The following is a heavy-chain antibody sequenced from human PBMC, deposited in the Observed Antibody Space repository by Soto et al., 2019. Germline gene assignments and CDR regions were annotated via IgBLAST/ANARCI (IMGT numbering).Heavy chain of an antibody. CDR3: ARDWNYYGSGSYYYYYMDV. CDR2: IWYDGSNK. CDR1: GFTFSSYG. J-gene: IGHJ6*03. Sequence: PGGSLRLSCAASGFTFSSYGMHWVRQAPGKGLEWVAVIWYDGSNKYYADSVKGRFTISRDNSKNTLYLQMNSLRAEDTAVYYCARDWNYYGSGSYYYYYMDVWGKGTTVTVSS. D-gene: IGHD3-10*01. V-gene: IGHV3-33*01.